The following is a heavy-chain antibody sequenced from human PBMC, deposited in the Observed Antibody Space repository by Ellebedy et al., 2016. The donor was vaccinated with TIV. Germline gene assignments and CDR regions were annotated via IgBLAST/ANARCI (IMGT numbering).Heavy chain of an antibody. CDR3: ARGGDLIDF. V-gene: IGHV3-48*03. Sequence: GESLKISCAASGFTFSSLALHWVRQAPGKGLEWVSYISSSGSTIYYADSVKVRFTISRDNAKNELYLQMNSLRAEDTAVYYCARGGDLIDFWGQGTLVTVSS. CDR2: ISSSGSTI. J-gene: IGHJ4*02. CDR1: GFTFSSLA. D-gene: IGHD3-16*01.